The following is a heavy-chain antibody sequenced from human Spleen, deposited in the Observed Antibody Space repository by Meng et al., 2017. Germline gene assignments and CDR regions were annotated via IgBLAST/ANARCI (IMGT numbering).Heavy chain of an antibody. J-gene: IGHJ4*02. CDR1: GGSISSSSYY. D-gene: IGHD3-22*01. Sequence: QLQLQESGPGLVKPSETLSLACTVPGGSISSSSYYWGWIRQPPGKGLEWIGSIYYSGSTYYNPSLKSRVTISVDTSKNQFSLKLSSVTAADTAVYYCARRVHDGSGHHYFDYWGQGTLVTVSS. CDR2: IYYSGST. V-gene: IGHV4-39*01. CDR3: ARRVHDGSGHHYFDY.